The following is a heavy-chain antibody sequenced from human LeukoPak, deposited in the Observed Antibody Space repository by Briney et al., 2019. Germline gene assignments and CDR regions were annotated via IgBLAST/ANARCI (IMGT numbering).Heavy chain of an antibody. Sequence: PSETLSLTCTVSGGSIRSGDHYWNWIRQHTGKGPEWIGYISYGGSTFYNPSLKSRAAISVDTSKTQFSLKLTSVTAADTAVYYCARDVGGYYYGNLEYWGQGILVTVSS. CDR1: GGSIRSGDHY. CDR3: ARDVGGYYYGNLEY. V-gene: IGHV4-31*03. CDR2: ISYGGST. J-gene: IGHJ4*02. D-gene: IGHD3-22*01.